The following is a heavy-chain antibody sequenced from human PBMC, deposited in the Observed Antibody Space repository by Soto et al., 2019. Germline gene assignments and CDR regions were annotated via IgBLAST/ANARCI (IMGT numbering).Heavy chain of an antibody. CDR3: AKRAHYYDSSGLLQNYYYGMDV. CDR2: ISGSGGST. J-gene: IGHJ6*02. V-gene: IGHV3-23*01. D-gene: IGHD3-22*01. Sequence: PGGSLRLSCAASGFTVSSNYMSWVRQAPGKGLEWVSAISGSGGSTYYADSVKGRFTISRDNSKNTLYLQMNSLRAEDTAVYYCAKRAHYYDSSGLLQNYYYGMDVWGQGTTVTVSS. CDR1: GFTVSSNY.